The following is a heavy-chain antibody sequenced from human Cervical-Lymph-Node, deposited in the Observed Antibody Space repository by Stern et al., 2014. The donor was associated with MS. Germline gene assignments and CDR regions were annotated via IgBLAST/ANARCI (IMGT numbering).Heavy chain of an antibody. Sequence: VQLVESGGDLVKPGGSLRLSCAASGFTFSDYYMNWIRQVPGQGLEWVSYINGSGSARYYADSVEGRFTISRDNAKKSLYLQMNSLRDEDTAVYYCANSIAWGQGTPVTVSS. D-gene: IGHD2/OR15-2a*01. CDR1: GFTFSDYY. V-gene: IGHV3-11*01. CDR2: INGSGSAR. CDR3: ANSIA. J-gene: IGHJ5*02.